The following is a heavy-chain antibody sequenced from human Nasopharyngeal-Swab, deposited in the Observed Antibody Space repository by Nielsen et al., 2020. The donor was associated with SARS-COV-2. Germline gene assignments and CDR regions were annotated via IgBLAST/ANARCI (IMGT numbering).Heavy chain of an antibody. D-gene: IGHD3-9*01. CDR1: GFTFSSYA. V-gene: IGHV3-30-3*01. CDR3: AREYFDWLSFVYYYGMDV. Sequence: GGSLRLSCAASGFTFSSYAMHWVRQAPGKGLEWVAVISYDGSNKYYADSVKGRFTIPRDNSKNTLYLQMNSLRAEDTAVYYCAREYFDWLSFVYYYGMDVWGQGTTVTVSS. CDR2: ISYDGSNK. J-gene: IGHJ6*02.